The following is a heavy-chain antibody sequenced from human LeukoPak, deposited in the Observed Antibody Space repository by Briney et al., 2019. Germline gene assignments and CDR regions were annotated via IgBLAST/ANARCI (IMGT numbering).Heavy chain of an antibody. CDR2: FDPEDGET. V-gene: IGHV1-24*01. Sequence: ASVKVSCKVSGYTLTELSMHWVRQAPGKWLEWMGGFDPEDGETIYAQKFQGRVTMTEDTSTDTAYMELSSLRSEDTAVYYCATGTTVTTWGAFDIWGQGTMVTVSS. J-gene: IGHJ3*02. CDR3: ATGTTVTTWGAFDI. CDR1: GYTLTELS. D-gene: IGHD4-17*01.